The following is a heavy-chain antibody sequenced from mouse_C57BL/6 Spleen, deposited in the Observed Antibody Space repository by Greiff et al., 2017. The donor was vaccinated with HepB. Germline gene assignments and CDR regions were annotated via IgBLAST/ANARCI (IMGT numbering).Heavy chain of an antibody. D-gene: IGHD1-1*01. V-gene: IGHV1-61*01. CDR1: GYTFTSYW. CDR3: ARGPSITKYAMDY. Sequence: QVQLQQPGAELVRPGSSVKLSCKASGYTFTSYWMDWVKQRPGQGLEWIGNIYPSDSETHYNQKFKDKATLTVDKSSSTAYMQLSSLTSEDSAVYYCARGPSITKYAMDYWGQGTSVTVSS. J-gene: IGHJ4*01. CDR2: IYPSDSET.